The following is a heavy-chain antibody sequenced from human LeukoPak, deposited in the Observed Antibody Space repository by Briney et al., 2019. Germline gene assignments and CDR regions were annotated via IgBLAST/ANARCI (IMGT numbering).Heavy chain of an antibody. J-gene: IGHJ4*02. V-gene: IGHV3-30*01. Sequence: CVAVISYDGINKYYADSVKGRFPISRDNSKNTLYLQMNSLRAEDTAVYYCARRTAMVSLDYWGQGTLVTVSS. CDR3: ARRTAMVSLDY. D-gene: IGHD5-18*01. CDR2: ISYDGINK.